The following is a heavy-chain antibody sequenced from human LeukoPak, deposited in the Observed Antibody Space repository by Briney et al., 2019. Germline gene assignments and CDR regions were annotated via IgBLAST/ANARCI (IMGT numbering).Heavy chain of an antibody. D-gene: IGHD2-15*01. V-gene: IGHV4-34*01. Sequence: SETLSLTCAVDGGSFSGYYWSWIRQPPGKGLEWIGEINHSGSTNYNPSLKSRVTISVDTSKNQFSLKLSSVTAADTAVYYCARKSPGHIVVAVAATPLAAFDIWGQGTMVTVSS. CDR1: GGSFSGYY. CDR3: ARKSPGHIVVAVAATPLAAFDI. J-gene: IGHJ3*02. CDR2: INHSGST.